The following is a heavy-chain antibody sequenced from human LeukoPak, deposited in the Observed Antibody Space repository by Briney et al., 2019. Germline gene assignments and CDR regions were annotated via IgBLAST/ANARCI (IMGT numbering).Heavy chain of an antibody. CDR1: GGSISSYY. J-gene: IGHJ4*02. D-gene: IGHD2-2*02. CDR2: IYYSGST. CDR3: ARGGGYCSSTSCYTDFDY. Sequence: SETLSLTCTVSGGSISSYYWSWIRQPPGKGLEWIGYIYYSGSTNYNPSLKSRVTISVDTSKNQFSLKLSSVTAADTAVYYCARGGGYCSSTSCYTDFDYWGQGTLVTVSS. V-gene: IGHV4-59*01.